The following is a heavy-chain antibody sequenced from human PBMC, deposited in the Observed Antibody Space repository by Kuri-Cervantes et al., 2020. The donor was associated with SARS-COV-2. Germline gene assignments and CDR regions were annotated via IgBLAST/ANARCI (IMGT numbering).Heavy chain of an antibody. CDR3: TRQEWWFDY. CDR2: ISGGGGGT. J-gene: IGHJ4*02. Sequence: GESLKISCVASGFTFSSYAMSWVRQLPGKGLEWVSGISGGGGGTYYGDSVKGRFTISRDNSKNTLYLQMNSLKTEDTAVYYCTRQEWWFDYWGQGTLVTVSS. CDR1: GFTFSSYA. V-gene: IGHV3-23*01. D-gene: IGHD2-15*01.